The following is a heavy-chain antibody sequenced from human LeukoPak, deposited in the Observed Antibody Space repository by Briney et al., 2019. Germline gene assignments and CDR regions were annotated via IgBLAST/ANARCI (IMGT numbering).Heavy chain of an antibody. CDR3: ARDRRYSTYPFDY. J-gene: IGHJ4*02. V-gene: IGHV4-39*07. CDR2: IYYSGST. Sequence: SETLSLTCTVSGGSISSSSYYWGWIRQPPGKGLEWIGSIYYSGSTYYNPSLKSRVTISVDTSKNQFSLKLSSVTAADTAVYYCARDRRYSTYPFDYWGQGTLVTVSS. CDR1: GGSISSSSYY. D-gene: IGHD4-11*01.